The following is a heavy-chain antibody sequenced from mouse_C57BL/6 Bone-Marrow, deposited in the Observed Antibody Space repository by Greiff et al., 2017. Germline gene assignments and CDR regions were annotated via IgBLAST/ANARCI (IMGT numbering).Heavy chain of an antibody. D-gene: IGHD2-4*01. J-gene: IGHJ4*01. CDR3: AAFYYDYADAIDY. CDR2: IYPGSGNT. CDR1: GYTFTDYY. V-gene: IGHV1-76*01. Sequence: VQLQQSGAELVRPGASVKLSCKASGYTFTDYYINWVKQRPGQGLEWIARIYPGSGNTYYNEKFKGKATLTAEKSSSTAYMQLSSLTSEDSAVYVGAAFYYDYADAIDYWGQGTSVTVSS.